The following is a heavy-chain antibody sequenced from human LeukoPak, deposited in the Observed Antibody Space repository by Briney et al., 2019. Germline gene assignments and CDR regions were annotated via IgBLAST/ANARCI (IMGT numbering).Heavy chain of an antibody. CDR1: GGSISSYY. J-gene: IGHJ5*02. CDR3: AKGAGPPWFDP. D-gene: IGHD6-19*01. Sequence: SETLSLTCTVSGGSISSYYWSWIRQPPGKGLEWIGYIYYSGTTNYNPSLKSRVTISVDTSKNQFSLKLSSVTAADTAVYYCAKGAGPPWFDPWGQGTLVTVSS. CDR2: IYYSGTT. V-gene: IGHV4-59*01.